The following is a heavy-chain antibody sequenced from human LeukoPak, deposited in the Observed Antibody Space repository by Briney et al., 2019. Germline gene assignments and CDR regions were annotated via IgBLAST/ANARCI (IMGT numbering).Heavy chain of an antibody. CDR1: WFQLCKLG. V-gene: IGHV3-30*18. J-gene: IGHJ4*02. CDR2: ISYDGKVT. D-gene: IGHD3-10*01. CDR3: AKERDYRVSTSCDY. Sequence: REPLRVSRAGSWFQLCKLGMHWVGQAPGKGLEWMAVISYDGKVTYYADSVKGRFTISRDNSKNTLYLQMTSLRGEDTALYYCAKERDYRVSTSCDYWGQGTQVTVSS.